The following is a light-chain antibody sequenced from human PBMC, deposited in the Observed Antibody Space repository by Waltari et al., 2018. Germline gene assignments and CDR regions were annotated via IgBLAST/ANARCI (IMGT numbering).Light chain of an antibody. CDR2: GAS. Sequence: VLTQSPGTLSLSPGDRATLSCRASQSITKRYFAWYQQKPGQAPRLLIYGASSGAAGIPDRFSGSGSGTEFTLTISRLEAEDSAVYYCQQYGSSIMYTFGQGTKLEIK. CDR3: QQYGSSIMYT. J-gene: IGKJ2*01. CDR1: QSITKRY. V-gene: IGKV3-20*01.